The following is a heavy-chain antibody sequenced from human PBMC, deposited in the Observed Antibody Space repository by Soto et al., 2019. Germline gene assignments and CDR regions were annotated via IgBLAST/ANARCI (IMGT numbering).Heavy chain of an antibody. V-gene: IGHV2-5*02. Sequence: QITLKESGPTLVRPTQTLTLTCTFSGFSLTTNGVGVGWIRQPPGKALEWLALIYWDDDKRYSPPLKSRVTITKHTSKSQMVLTRTHMDPVDPASYYCAHALVVVGSTDTIYYYYGMAVWGQVTTVTVCS. CDR1: GFSLTTNGVG. CDR2: IYWDDDK. CDR3: AHALVVVGSTDTIYYYYGMAV. J-gene: IGHJ6*02. D-gene: IGHD2-15*01.